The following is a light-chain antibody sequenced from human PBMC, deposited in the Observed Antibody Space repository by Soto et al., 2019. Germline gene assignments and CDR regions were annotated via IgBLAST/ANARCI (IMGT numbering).Light chain of an antibody. CDR2: NAS. CDR3: QQYGTSPLT. CDR1: QSVSSS. J-gene: IGKJ1*01. Sequence: EIVLTQSPGTLSLSPGERDTLSCRASQSVSSSLAWYRQKPGRGPRLLIYNASSRAAGIPDRFSGSGTGTDFTLTISRLEPEDFAVYYCQQYGTSPLTFGQGTKVDIK. V-gene: IGKV3-20*01.